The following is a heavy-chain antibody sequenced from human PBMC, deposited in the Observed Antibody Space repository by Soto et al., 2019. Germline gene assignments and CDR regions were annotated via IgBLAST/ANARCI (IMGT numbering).Heavy chain of an antibody. V-gene: IGHV1-69*13. D-gene: IGHD3-10*01. J-gene: IGHJ5*02. Sequence: VASVKVSCKASGVTFSSYAISWVRQAPGQGLEWMGGIIPIFGTANYAQKFQGRVTITADESTSTAYMELSSLRSEDTAVYYCARGLGGRNWFDPWGQGTLVTVSS. CDR1: GVTFSSYA. CDR3: ARGLGGRNWFDP. CDR2: IIPIFGTA.